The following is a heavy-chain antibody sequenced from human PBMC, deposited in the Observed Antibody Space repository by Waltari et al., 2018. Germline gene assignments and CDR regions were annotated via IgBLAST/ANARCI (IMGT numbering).Heavy chain of an antibody. D-gene: IGHD2-21*02. J-gene: IGHJ4*02. V-gene: IGHV3-23*03. CDR1: GFTFSNYA. Sequence: EVQLLESGGGLVQPGGSLRLSCAAFGFTFSNYAMSWVRQAPGEGLGWVSIFYSGGSTYYADSVKGRFTISRDNSKNTVYLQMNSLRAEDTAIYYCAKVGEYGGHYHFDYWGQGALVTVSS. CDR2: FYSGGST. CDR3: AKVGEYGGHYHFDY.